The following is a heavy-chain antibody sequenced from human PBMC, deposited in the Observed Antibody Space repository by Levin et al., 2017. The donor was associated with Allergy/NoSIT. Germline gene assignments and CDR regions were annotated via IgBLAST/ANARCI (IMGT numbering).Heavy chain of an antibody. Sequence: LSLTCAASGFIVSSNYMSWVRQAPGKGLEWVSVIYSGGSTYYADSVKGRFTISRDNSKNTLYLQMNSLRAEDTAVYYCARDDDGTSGRDHGMDVWGQGTTVTVSS. CDR2: IYSGGST. CDR3: ARDDDGTSGRDHGMDV. CDR1: GFIVSSNY. D-gene: IGHD1-26*01. V-gene: IGHV3-53*01. J-gene: IGHJ6*02.